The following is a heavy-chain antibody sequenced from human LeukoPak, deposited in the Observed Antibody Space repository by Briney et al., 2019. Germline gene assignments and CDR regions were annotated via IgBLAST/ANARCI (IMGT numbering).Heavy chain of an antibody. D-gene: IGHD2-2*01. J-gene: IGHJ4*02. CDR3: AKRGESCSSTNCLKYYFDY. CDR2: IGGGGVDT. CDR1: GFTFSSFA. Sequence: GGSLRLSCAASGFTFSSFAMSWVRQAAGKGLECVSAIGGGGVDTYYADSVKGRFTISRDNSKNTLYLQMNSLRAEDTAVYYCAKRGESCSSTNCLKYYFDYWGQGTLVTVSS. V-gene: IGHV3-23*01.